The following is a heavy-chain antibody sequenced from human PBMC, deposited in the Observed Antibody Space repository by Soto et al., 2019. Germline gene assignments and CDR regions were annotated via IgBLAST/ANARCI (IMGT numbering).Heavy chain of an antibody. CDR2: SIPILGIA. J-gene: IGHJ4*02. V-gene: IGHV1-69*02. Sequence: QVQLVQSGAEVKKPGSSVKVSCKASGGTFSSYTISWVRQAPGQGLEWMGRSIPILGIANYAQKFQGRVTITADKSTSTAYMELSSLRSEDTAVYYCASVKNSYYFDYWGPGTLVTVSS. D-gene: IGHD2-15*01. CDR3: ASVKNSYYFDY. CDR1: GGTFSSYT.